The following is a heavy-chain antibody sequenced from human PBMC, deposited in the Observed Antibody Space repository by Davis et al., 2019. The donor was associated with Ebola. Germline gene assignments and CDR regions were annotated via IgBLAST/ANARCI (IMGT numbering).Heavy chain of an antibody. CDR3: SRSDGGYGRSYYYGMDV. CDR2: ISYSGST. CDR1: GYSISSTDW. J-gene: IGHJ6*02. Sequence: PSETLSLTCAVSGYSISSTDWWSWIRQPPGKELEWIGYISYSGSTNYHPSLKSRVRLSVDKSKNQVSLKLRSVTPADTVVYYCSRSDGGYGRSYYYGMDVWGQGTTVTVSS. V-gene: IGHV4-28*01. D-gene: IGHD1-26*01.